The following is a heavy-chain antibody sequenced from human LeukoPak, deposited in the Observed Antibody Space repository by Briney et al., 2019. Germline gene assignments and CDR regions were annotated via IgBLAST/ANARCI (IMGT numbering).Heavy chain of an antibody. CDR1: GGSISSSSYY. D-gene: IGHD4-23*01. CDR2: IYYSGST. CDR3: ARGGGGGNSWYYYYYMDV. Sequence: SETLSLTCTVSGGSISSSSYYWGWIRQPPGKGLEWIGSIYYSGSTYYNPSLKSRVTISVDTSKNQFSLKLSSVTAADTAVYYCARGGGGGNSWYYYYYMDVWGKGTTVTISS. J-gene: IGHJ6*03. V-gene: IGHV4-39*07.